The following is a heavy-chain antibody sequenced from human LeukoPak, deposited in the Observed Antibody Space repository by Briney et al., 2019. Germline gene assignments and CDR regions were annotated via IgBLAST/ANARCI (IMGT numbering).Heavy chain of an antibody. D-gene: IGHD3-10*01. CDR2: ISGSSSTI. Sequence: GGSLRLSCAASGFTFSRHPMNWVRQAPGKGLEWVSYISGSSSTIYYADSVKGRFTISRDNAKNSLYVQMNSLRADDTAVYYCAREPYSSGSYQVDYWGQGTPVTVSS. CDR3: AREPYSSGSYQVDY. J-gene: IGHJ4*02. CDR1: GFTFSRHP. V-gene: IGHV3-48*01.